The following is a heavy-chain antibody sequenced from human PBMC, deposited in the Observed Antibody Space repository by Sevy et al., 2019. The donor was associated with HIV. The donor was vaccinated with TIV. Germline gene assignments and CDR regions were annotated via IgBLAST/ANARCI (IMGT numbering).Heavy chain of an antibody. CDR1: GFTFSSYS. Sequence: WGSLRLSCAASGFTFSSYSMNWVRQAPGKGLEWVSYISSSSTIYYADSVKGRFTISRDNAKNSLYLQMNSLRDEDTAVYYCARDYYYYDSSGYYSPFDYWGQGTLVTVSS. V-gene: IGHV3-48*02. CDR3: ARDYYYYDSSGYYSPFDY. J-gene: IGHJ4*02. D-gene: IGHD3-22*01. CDR2: ISSSSTI.